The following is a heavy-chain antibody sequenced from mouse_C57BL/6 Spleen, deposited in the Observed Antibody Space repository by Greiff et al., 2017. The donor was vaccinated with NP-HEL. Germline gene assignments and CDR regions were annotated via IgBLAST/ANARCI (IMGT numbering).Heavy chain of an antibody. Sequence: EVKLVESGGGLVQPGGSLSLSCAASGFTFTDYYMSWVRQPPGKALEWLGFIRNKANGYTTEYSASVKGRFTISRDNSQSILYLQMKALRAEDSATYYCARWGAYYSNYDAMDYWGQGTSVTVSS. CDR3: ARWGAYYSNYDAMDY. D-gene: IGHD2-5*01. CDR1: GFTFTDYY. V-gene: IGHV7-3*01. CDR2: IRNKANGYTT. J-gene: IGHJ4*01.